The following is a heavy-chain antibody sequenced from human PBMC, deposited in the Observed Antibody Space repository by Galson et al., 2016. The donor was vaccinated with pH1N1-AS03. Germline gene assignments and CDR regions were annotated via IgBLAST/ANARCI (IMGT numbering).Heavy chain of an antibody. CDR2: IRSSDTTI. J-gene: IGHJ3*02. V-gene: IGHV3-11*01. CDR3: ARSYGGTSLDI. Sequence: SLRLSCAASGFNLSDYYMTWIRQAPGKGLEWVSYIRSSDTTIFYADSVEGRFTISRDNAKNSLFLQMNSLRAEDTAVYYCARSYGGTSLDIWGQGTMVTVSS. CDR1: GFNLSDYY. D-gene: IGHD4-23*01.